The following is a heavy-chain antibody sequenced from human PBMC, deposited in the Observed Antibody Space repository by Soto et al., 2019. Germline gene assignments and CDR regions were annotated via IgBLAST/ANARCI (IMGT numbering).Heavy chain of an antibody. CDR1: GYTFSGYY. CDR3: GRGRSGELVIFY. V-gene: IGHV1-2*02. Sequence: ASVKVSCKASGYTFSGYYIHWVRQAPGQAPEWVGEIGPKSGGTRYAQKFQGRVTMTKDTSITTVYMELRNLSPDDTAVYFCGRGRSGELVIFYWGQGTLVTVSS. D-gene: IGHD1-26*01. J-gene: IGHJ4*02. CDR2: IGPKSGGT.